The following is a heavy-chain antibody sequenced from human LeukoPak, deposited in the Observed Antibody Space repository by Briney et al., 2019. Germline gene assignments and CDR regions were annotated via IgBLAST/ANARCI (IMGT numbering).Heavy chain of an antibody. D-gene: IGHD2-15*01. CDR3: ARDFVGVCSGGSCYLDAFDI. Sequence: ASVKVSCKASGYTFTNYGVSWVRQAPGQGLEWMGWISSYNGNTNYARKLQGRVTMTTDTSTSTAYMELRSLRSDDTAVYYCARDFVGVCSGGSCYLDAFDIWGPGTMVTVSS. V-gene: IGHV1-18*01. CDR1: GYTFTNYG. CDR2: ISSYNGNT. J-gene: IGHJ3*02.